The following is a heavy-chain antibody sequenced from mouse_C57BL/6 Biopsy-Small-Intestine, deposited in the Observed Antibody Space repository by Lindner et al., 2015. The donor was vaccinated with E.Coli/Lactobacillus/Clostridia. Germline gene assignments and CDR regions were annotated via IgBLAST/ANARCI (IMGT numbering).Heavy chain of an antibody. V-gene: IGHV1-82*01. CDR1: GYAFSSSW. CDR2: IYPGDGDT. D-gene: IGHD4-1*01. CDR3: ARDWDGY. J-gene: IGHJ2*01. Sequence: VQLQESGPELVKPGASVKISCKASGYAFSSSWMNWVKQRPGKGLEWIGRIYPGDGDTNYNGKFKGKATLTADKSSSTAYMQLSSLTSEDSAVYFCARDWDGYWGQGTTLTVSS.